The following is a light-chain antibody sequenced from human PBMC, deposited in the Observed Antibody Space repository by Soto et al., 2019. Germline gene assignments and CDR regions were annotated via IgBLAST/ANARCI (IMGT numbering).Light chain of an antibody. Sequence: DIQMTQSPSILSASVGDTVNITCRASQSVSTWLAWYQQKPGKAPKVMIYKASTLQIGVPSRFSASGSGTEFTLTISSQQPDDFATYYCQQYNSYVYSFGRGTKLES. CDR2: KAS. CDR1: QSVSTW. J-gene: IGKJ2*03. V-gene: IGKV1-5*03. CDR3: QQYNSYVYS.